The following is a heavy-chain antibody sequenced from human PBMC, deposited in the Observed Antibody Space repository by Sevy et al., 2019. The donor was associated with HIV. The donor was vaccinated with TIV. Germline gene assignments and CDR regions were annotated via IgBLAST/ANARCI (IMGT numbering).Heavy chain of an antibody. CDR2: ISAYNGNT. J-gene: IGHJ5*02. CDR3: ARAPYYYDSSGYVVWFDP. CDR1: GYTFTSYG. V-gene: IGHV1-18*01. D-gene: IGHD3-22*01. Sequence: ASVKVSCKASGYTFTSYGISWVRQAPGQGLEWMGWISAYNGNTNYAQKLQGRVTKTTETSTRPAYMELRDLRSDDTAVYYCARAPYYYDSSGYVVWFDPWGQGTLVTVSS.